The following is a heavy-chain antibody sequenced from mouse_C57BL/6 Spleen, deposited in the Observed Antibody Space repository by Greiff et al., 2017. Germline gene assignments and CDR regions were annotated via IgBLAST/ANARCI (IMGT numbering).Heavy chain of an antibody. V-gene: IGHV7-3*01. Sequence: EVHLVESGGGLVQPGGSLSLSCAASGFTFTDYYMSWVRQPPGKALEWLGFIRNKANGYTTEYSASVKGRFTISRDNSQSILYLQMNALRAEDSATYYCARSGGSNYFDYWGQGTTLTVSS. CDR1: GFTFTDYY. CDR3: ARSGGSNYFDY. J-gene: IGHJ2*01. CDR2: IRNKANGYTT. D-gene: IGHD5-1*01.